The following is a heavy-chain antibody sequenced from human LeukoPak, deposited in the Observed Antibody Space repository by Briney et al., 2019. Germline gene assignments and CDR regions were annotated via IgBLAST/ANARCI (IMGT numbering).Heavy chain of an antibody. CDR1: GGSFSGYY. CDR2: INHSGST. D-gene: IGHD2-2*01. CDR3: ASHDNCSSTSCRFDY. Sequence: SETLSLTCAVYGGSFSGYYWSWIRQPPGKGLEWIGEINHSGSTIYNPSLKSRVTISVDTSKNQFSLKLSSVTAADTAVYYCASHDNCSSTSCRFDYWGQGTLVTVSS. V-gene: IGHV4-34*01. J-gene: IGHJ4*02.